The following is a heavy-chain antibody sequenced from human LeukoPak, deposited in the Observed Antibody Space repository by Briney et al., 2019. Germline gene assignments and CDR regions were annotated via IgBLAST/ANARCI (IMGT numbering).Heavy chain of an antibody. J-gene: IGHJ4*02. V-gene: IGHV1-69*04. CDR3: ARDDPYSSSSGVFDY. D-gene: IGHD6-6*01. Sequence: SVKVSCKASGYTFTGYYMHWVRQAPGQGLEWMGRIIPILGIANYAQKFQGRVTITADKSTSTAYMELSSLRSEDTAVYYCARDDPYSSSSGVFDYWGQGTLVTVSS. CDR1: GYTFTGYY. CDR2: IIPILGIA.